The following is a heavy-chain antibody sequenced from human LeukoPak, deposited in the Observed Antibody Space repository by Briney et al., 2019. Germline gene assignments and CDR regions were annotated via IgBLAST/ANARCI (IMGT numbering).Heavy chain of an antibody. V-gene: IGHV1-8*01. CDR2: MNPNSGNT. CDR1: GYTFTSYD. D-gene: IGHD6-6*01. J-gene: IGHJ6*03. CDR3: ARVRSIAARPYYYMDV. Sequence: ASVKVSCKASGYTFTSYDINWVRQATGQGLEWMGWMNPNSGNTGYAQKFQGRVTMTRNTSISTAYMELSSLRSEDTAVYYCARVRSIAARPYYYMDVWGKGTTVTVSS.